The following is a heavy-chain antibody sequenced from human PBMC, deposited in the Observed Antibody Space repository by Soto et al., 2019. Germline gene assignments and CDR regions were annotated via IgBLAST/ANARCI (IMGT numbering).Heavy chain of an antibody. V-gene: IGHV3-23*01. CDR1: GFTPTTTP. CDR3: ATSFRYFDN. Sequence: GESPKISCAGSGFTPTTTPLSWVRQPPGKGLEWVTTISGTASRTYYVDSVKGRFFISRDNAKNTVTLQMNNLTLGDRAVYYCATSFRYFDNWGQGTRVTVSS. CDR2: ISGTASRT. D-gene: IGHD3-9*01. J-gene: IGHJ4*02.